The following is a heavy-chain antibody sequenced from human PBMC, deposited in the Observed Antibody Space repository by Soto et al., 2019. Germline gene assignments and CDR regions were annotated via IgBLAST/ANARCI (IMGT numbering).Heavy chain of an antibody. Sequence: EVQLLESGGGLVQPGGSLRLSCAASGFTFSSYAMSWVRQAPGKGLEWVSGISGSGGSTYYADSVKGRFTISSDKSTNTLYLQMIRLRAEDTAVDYCANLPGNVVVPAATFDYWGQGTLVTVCS. D-gene: IGHD2-2*01. CDR3: ANLPGNVVVPAATFDY. J-gene: IGHJ4*02. CDR1: GFTFSSYA. V-gene: IGHV3-23*01. CDR2: ISGSGGST.